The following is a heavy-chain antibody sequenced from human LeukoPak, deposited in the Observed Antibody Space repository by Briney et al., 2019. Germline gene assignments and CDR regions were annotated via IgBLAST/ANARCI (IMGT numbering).Heavy chain of an antibody. D-gene: IGHD3-10*01. CDR2: ISGSGGST. Sequence: GGTLRLSCAASGFTFSSYGMSWVRQAPGKGLEWVSAISGSGGSTYYADSVKGRFTISRDNSKNTLYLQMNSLRAEDTAVYYCAKWGVGKYYYGSGARDAFDIWGQGTMVTVSS. J-gene: IGHJ3*02. V-gene: IGHV3-23*01. CDR1: GFTFSSYG. CDR3: AKWGVGKYYYGSGARDAFDI.